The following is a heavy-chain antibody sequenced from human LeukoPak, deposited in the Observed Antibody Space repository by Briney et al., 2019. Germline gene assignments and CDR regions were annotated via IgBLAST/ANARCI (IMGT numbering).Heavy chain of an antibody. CDR3: ARGRHEVSMIVVVMTAVSYYLDV. CDR2: INPSGRI. V-gene: IGHV4-34*01. Sequence: SETLSLTCAVYGGSFSGYYWTWIRQAPGKELEWIGEINPSGRISYNPSLKSRLTISVDASKNQFSLNLRSLTAADTAVYYCARGRHEVSMIVVVMTAVSYYLDVWGKGTTVTVS. CDR1: GGSFSGYY. J-gene: IGHJ6*03. D-gene: IGHD3-22*01.